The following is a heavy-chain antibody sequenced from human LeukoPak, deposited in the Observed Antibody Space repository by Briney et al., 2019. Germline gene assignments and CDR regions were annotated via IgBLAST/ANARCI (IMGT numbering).Heavy chain of an antibody. CDR1: GFTLSSDA. CDR2: IFGSGGST. V-gene: IGHV3-23*01. Sequence: GGALRLSCAASGFTLSSDAMCGGRPGPREGGGGGFAIFGSGGSTYYADSVKGRFTISRDNSKNTLYLQMNSLRAEDTAVYYCAKTGGDILTGYYNPLDYWGQGTLVTVSS. D-gene: IGHD3-9*01. CDR3: AKTGGDILTGYYNPLDY. J-gene: IGHJ4*02.